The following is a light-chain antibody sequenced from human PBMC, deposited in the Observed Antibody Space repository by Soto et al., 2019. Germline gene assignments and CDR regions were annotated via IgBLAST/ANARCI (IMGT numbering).Light chain of an antibody. CDR3: GTWDSSLSAYV. CDR1: SSNIGNNY. Sequence: QSVLTQPPSVSAAPGQKVTISCSGSSSNIGNNYVSWYQHLPGTAPKFLIYDNNKRPSGIPDRFSGSKSGTSATLGITGLQTGDEADYYCGTWDSSLSAYVFGTGTQLTVL. J-gene: IGLJ1*01. V-gene: IGLV1-51*01. CDR2: DNN.